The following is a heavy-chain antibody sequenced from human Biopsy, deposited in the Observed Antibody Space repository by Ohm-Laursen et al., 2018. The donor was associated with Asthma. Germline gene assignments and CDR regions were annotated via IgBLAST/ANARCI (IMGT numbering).Heavy chain of an antibody. Sequence: SLRLSCAASGFTFDNYTMHWVRQAPGKGLEWVTIISYDGRNTYYADSAEGRFTISRDNSKNTLFLQMRSLRPEDTAVYYCARGGLHYYEYYGMDVWGQGTTVTVSS. V-gene: IGHV3-30*04. CDR1: GFTFDNYT. CDR3: ARGGLHYYEYYGMDV. D-gene: IGHD2-21*02. CDR2: ISYDGRNT. J-gene: IGHJ6*02.